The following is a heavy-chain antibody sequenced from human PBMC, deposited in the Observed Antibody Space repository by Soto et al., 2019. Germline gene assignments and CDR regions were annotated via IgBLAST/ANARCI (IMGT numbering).Heavy chain of an antibody. D-gene: IGHD6-13*01. J-gene: IGHJ4*02. CDR3: AKDQRGFSSTARIDY. CDR2: ISGSGGST. Sequence: EVQLLESGGGLVQPGGSLRLSCAASGFIFSSYSMSWVCQAPGKGLEWVSAISGSGGSTYYAYSVKGRYNISRYNSKNSLNLQMNSLRAEDTAVYYCAKDQRGFSSTARIDYWGQGVLITVSS. CDR1: GFIFSSYS. V-gene: IGHV3-23*01.